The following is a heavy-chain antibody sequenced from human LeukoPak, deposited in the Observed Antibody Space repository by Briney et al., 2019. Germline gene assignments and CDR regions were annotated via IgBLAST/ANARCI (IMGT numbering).Heavy chain of an antibody. CDR3: ARNSGSGFDY. CDR2: LSGSGGTT. CDR1: GFTFTSYA. Sequence: PGGSLRLSCAASGFTFTSYAMTWVRQAPGKGLEWVSALSGSGGTTYYADSVRGRFTISRDNSKNTLYLQMNSLRVEDTAVYYCARNSGSGFDYWGQGTLVTVSS. J-gene: IGHJ4*02. D-gene: IGHD2-15*01. V-gene: IGHV3-23*01.